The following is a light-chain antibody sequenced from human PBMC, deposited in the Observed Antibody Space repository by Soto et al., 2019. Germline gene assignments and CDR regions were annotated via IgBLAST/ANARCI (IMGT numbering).Light chain of an antibody. CDR3: QQYKNWPPYT. J-gene: IGKJ2*01. CDR2: GAT. Sequence: EIVMTQSPAILSVSPGERATLSCRASQNIDANLAWYQHKPGQAPRLLVYGATTRVTGIPARFSGSRSGTEFTLTISSLQSEDFAIYYCQQYKNWPPYTFGQGTKLEIK. CDR1: QNIDAN. V-gene: IGKV3-15*01.